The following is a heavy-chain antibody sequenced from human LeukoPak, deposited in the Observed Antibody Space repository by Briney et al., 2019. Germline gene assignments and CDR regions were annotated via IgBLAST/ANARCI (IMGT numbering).Heavy chain of an antibody. D-gene: IGHD1-26*01. V-gene: IGHV3-23*01. CDR2: ISVGGGST. J-gene: IGHJ3*02. CDR1: GFSFGSYA. Sequence: GGSLRLSCVASGFSFGSYAVTWVRQAPGKGLEWVSSISVGGGSTYYADSVKGRFTVSRDDFRSTLYLRMSDLRADDTAVYYCVRAPSGLIKGSYDMWGQGTMVTVSS. CDR3: VRAPSGLIKGSYDM.